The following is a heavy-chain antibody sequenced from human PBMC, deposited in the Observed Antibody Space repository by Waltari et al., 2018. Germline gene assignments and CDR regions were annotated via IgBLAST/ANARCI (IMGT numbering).Heavy chain of an antibody. CDR1: GFTFSSYA. CDR3: ARPRIVSGSYRYFDY. CDR2: ISGRGGST. D-gene: IGHD1-26*01. J-gene: IGHJ4*02. Sequence: EVQLLESGGGLVQPGGSLRLSCAASGFTFSSYAMSWVRQAPGKGLEWVSAISGRGGSTYYAESVKGRFTISRDNSKNTLYLQMNSLRAEDTAVYYCARPRIVSGSYRYFDYWGQGTLVTVSS. V-gene: IGHV3-23*01.